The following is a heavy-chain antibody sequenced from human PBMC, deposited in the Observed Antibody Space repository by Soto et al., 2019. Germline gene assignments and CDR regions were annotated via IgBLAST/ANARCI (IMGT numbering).Heavy chain of an antibody. CDR3: ARDRAYYYDSSGYYYSVGFAFDI. CDR2: INPNSGGT. D-gene: IGHD3-22*01. Sequence: VASVKVSCKASGYTFTGYYMHWVRQAPGQGLEWMGWINPNSGGTNYAQKFQGWVTMTRDTSISTAYMELSRLRSDDTAVYYCARDRAYYYDSSGYYYSVGFAFDIWGQGTMVTVSS. J-gene: IGHJ3*02. V-gene: IGHV1-2*04. CDR1: GYTFTGYY.